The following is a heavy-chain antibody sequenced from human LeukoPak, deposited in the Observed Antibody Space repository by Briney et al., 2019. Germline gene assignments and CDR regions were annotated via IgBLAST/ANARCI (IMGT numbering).Heavy chain of an antibody. CDR1: GGSISSGGYY. Sequence: SETLSLTCTVSGGSISSGGYYWSWIRQHPGTGLEWIGYIYYSGSTYYNPSLKSRVTISVDTSKNQFSLKLRSVTAADTAVYYCARLETGYDSGGYDGWFDPWGQGTLVTVSS. CDR2: IYYSGST. D-gene: IGHD3-22*01. V-gene: IGHV4-31*03. CDR3: ARLETGYDSGGYDGWFDP. J-gene: IGHJ5*02.